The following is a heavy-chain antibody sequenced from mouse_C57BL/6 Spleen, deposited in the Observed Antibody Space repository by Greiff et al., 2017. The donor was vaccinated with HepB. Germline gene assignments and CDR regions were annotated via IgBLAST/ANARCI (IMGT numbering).Heavy chain of an antibody. Sequence: QVQLQQSGPELVKPGASVKISCKASGYTFTDYYINWVKQRPGKGLEWIGWIFHGSGSTYYNEKFKGKGTLTVDKASNVAYMLLSSLTSEDSAVYFCTRRCHDYDEDYFDYWGQGTTLTVSS. CDR1: GYTFTDYY. D-gene: IGHD2-4*01. J-gene: IGHJ2*01. V-gene: IGHV1-75*01. CDR2: IFHGSGST. CDR3: TRRCHDYDEDYFDY.